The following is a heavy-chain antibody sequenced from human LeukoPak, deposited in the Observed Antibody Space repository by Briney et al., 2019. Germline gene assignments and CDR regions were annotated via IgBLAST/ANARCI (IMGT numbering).Heavy chain of an antibody. CDR2: ISSNGGST. Sequence: GGSLRLSCSAPGFTFSSYAMHWVRQAPGKGLEYVSAISSNGGSTYYADSVKGRFTISRDNSKNTLYLQMSSLRAEDTAVYYCVKAPHYYGSGSYHDYWGQGTLVTVSS. CDR3: VKAPHYYGSGSYHDY. J-gene: IGHJ4*02. V-gene: IGHV3-64D*06. D-gene: IGHD3-10*01. CDR1: GFTFSSYA.